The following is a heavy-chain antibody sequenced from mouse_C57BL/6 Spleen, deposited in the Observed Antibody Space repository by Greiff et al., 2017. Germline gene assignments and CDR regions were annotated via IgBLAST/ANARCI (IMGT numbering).Heavy chain of an antibody. D-gene: IGHD1-1*01. Sequence: QVQLQQPGAELVRPGSSVKLSCKASGYTFTSYWMHWVKQRPIKGLEWIGNIDPSDSETHYNQNVKDKATLTVDKSSSTAYMQLSSLTSEDSAVYYCARAGGSSSWYFDVWGTGTTVTVSS. J-gene: IGHJ1*03. CDR1: GYTFTSYW. CDR3: ARAGGSSSWYFDV. CDR2: IDPSDSET. V-gene: IGHV1-52*01.